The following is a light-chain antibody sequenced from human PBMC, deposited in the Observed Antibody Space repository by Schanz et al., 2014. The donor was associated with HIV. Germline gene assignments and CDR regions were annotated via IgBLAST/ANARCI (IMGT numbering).Light chain of an antibody. CDR2: RNN. Sequence: QSVLTQPPSVSGTPGQRVTISCSGSSSNIGSNTVNWYQQLPGTAPNLLISRNNQRPSGVPDRFSGSKSGSTASLTVSGLQPEDEADYYCSSFAGSNIPWVFRGGTKLTVL. V-gene: IGLV1-44*01. CDR3: SSFAGSNIPWV. CDR1: SSNIGSNT. J-gene: IGLJ3*02.